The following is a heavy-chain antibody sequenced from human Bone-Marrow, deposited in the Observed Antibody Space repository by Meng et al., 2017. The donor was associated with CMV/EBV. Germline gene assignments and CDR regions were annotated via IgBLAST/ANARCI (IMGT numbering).Heavy chain of an antibody. CDR1: GGSISSYY. Sequence: SETLSLTCTVSGGSISSYYWSWIRQPPGKGLEWIGYIYYSGSTNYNPSLKSRVTISVDTSKNKFSLKLISVTAADTAVYYCAIPRGIAARPWNWFDPWGQGTLVTVSS. V-gene: IGHV4-59*01. CDR3: AIPRGIAARPWNWFDP. D-gene: IGHD6-6*01. CDR2: IYYSGST. J-gene: IGHJ5*02.